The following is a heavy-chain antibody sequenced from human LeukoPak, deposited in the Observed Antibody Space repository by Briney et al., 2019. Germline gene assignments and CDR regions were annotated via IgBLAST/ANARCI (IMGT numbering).Heavy chain of an antibody. Sequence: PSETLSLTCTVSGGSISSYYWSWIRQPPGKGLEWIWYIYYSGSTNYNPSLKSRVTISVDTSKNQFSLKLSSVTAADTAVYYCARGYYDFWSGDYGAGGFDPCGQGTLVTVSS. CDR3: ARGYYDFWSGDYGAGGFDP. D-gene: IGHD3-3*01. CDR1: GGSISSYY. CDR2: IYYSGST. V-gene: IGHV4-59*01. J-gene: IGHJ5*02.